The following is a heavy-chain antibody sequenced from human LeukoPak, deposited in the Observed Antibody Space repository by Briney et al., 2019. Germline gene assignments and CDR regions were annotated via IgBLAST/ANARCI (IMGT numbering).Heavy chain of an antibody. J-gene: IGHJ5*02. CDR3: ARLPDYYDSGYYRFDP. CDR1: GYSFTSYW. Sequence: GESLKISCKGSGYSFTSYWIGWVRQMPGKGLEWMGIIYPGDSDTRYSPSFQGQVTISADKSISTAYLQWSSLKASDTAMYYCARLPDYYDSGYYRFDPWGQGTLVTVSS. D-gene: IGHD3-22*01. CDR2: IYPGDSDT. V-gene: IGHV5-51*01.